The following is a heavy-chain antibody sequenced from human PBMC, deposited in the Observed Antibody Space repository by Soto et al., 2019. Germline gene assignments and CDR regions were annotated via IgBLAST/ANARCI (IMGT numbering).Heavy chain of an antibody. Sequence: SETLSLTCAVSGFSISSGYYWGRVRQPPVEGLEWIGSIYHSGTTNYSPSLKSRVTISIDTTKNKFSLTLRSVTAADAAVYYCAGCVSTACYPPWELQFFDLWGQGTLVTVSS. J-gene: IGHJ4*02. CDR3: AGCVSTACYPPWELQFFDL. CDR1: GFSISSGYY. V-gene: IGHV4-38-2*01. D-gene: IGHD2-2*01. CDR2: IYHSGTT.